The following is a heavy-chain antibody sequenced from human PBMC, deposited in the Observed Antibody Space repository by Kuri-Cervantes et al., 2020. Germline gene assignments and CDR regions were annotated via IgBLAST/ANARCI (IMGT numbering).Heavy chain of an antibody. D-gene: IGHD3-10*01. CDR2: IYYSGST. Sequence: SETLSLTCAVSGYSISSGYYWGWIRQPPGKGLEWIGYIYYSGSTYYNPSLKSRVTISVDTSKNQFSLKLSSVTAADTAVYYCARDTGSRGQGTLVTVSS. V-gene: IGHV4-38-2*02. CDR1: GYSISSGYY. J-gene: IGHJ4*02. CDR3: ARDTGS.